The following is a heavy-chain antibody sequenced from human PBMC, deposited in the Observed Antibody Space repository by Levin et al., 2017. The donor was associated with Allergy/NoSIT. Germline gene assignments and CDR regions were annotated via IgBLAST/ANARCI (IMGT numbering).Heavy chain of an antibody. CDR1: GFTFSSYW. CDR2: IKHDGSEK. V-gene: IGHV3-7*04. Sequence: AGGSLRLSCAASGFTFSSYWMNWVRQAPGKGLEWVANIKHDGSEKYSVDSVKGRFTISSDNAKNSLYLQMNSLRAEDTAVYDGARAPGSHWVSYDFDYWGQGTLVTVSS. CDR3: ARAPGSHWVSYDFDY. J-gene: IGHJ4*02. D-gene: IGHD1-26*01.